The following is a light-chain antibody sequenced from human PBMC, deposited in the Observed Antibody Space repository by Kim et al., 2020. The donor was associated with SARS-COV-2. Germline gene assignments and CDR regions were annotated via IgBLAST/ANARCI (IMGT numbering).Light chain of an antibody. CDR2: DAS. V-gene: IGKV3-15*01. J-gene: IGKJ2*01. CDR3: QQYNKWPYT. Sequence: SVSPVDRAPLSCTSSQSVTTDLAWYQHKPGQAPRLLISDASARATGLPVRFSGSGSGTEFTLTITSLQSEDFAVYFCQQYNKWPYTFGQGTKLEI. CDR1: QSVTTD.